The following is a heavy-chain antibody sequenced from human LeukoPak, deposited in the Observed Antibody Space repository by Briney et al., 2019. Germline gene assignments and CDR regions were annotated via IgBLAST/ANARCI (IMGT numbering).Heavy chain of an antibody. CDR2: IYYSGST. CDR3: ARLNKPGWFDP. D-gene: IGHD1-14*01. J-gene: IGHJ5*02. Sequence: SETLSLTCTVSGGSISSYYWSWIRQPPGKGLELIGYIYYSGSTNYNPSLKSRVTISVDTSNNQFSLKLISVTAADMAVYYCARLNKPGWFDPWGQGTLVTVSS. V-gene: IGHV4-59*12. CDR1: GGSISSYY.